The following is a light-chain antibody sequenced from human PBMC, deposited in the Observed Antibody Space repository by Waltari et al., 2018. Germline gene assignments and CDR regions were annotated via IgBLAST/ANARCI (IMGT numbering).Light chain of an antibody. CDR3: AAWDDSLNAWV. CDR2: RNN. J-gene: IGLJ3*02. Sequence: QHVLTQPPSPSGTPGQRATISCSGSRSNLETNTINWYQQLPGSAPKLLNHRNNQRPSGVPDRFTGSKSGTSASLAISGLQSEDEADYYCAAWDDSLNAWVFGGGTKLTVL. V-gene: IGLV1-44*01. CDR1: RSNLETNT.